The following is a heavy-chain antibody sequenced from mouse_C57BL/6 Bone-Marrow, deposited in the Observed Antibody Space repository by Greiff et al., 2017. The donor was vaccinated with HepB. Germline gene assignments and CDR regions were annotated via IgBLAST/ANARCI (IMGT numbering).Heavy chain of an antibody. D-gene: IGHD1-1*01. CDR3: ARFWVYYYGSSYFDY. Sequence: QVQLKQSGAELVKPGASVKLSCKASGYTFTSYWMQWVKQRPGQGLEWIGEIDPSDSYTNYNQKFKGKATLTVDTSSSTAYMQLSSLTSEDSAVYYCARFWVYYYGSSYFDYWGQGTTLTVSS. CDR2: IDPSDSYT. J-gene: IGHJ2*01. CDR1: GYTFTSYW. V-gene: IGHV1-50*01.